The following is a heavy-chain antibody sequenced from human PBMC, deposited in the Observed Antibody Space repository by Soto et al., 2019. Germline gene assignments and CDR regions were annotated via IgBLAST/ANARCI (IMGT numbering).Heavy chain of an antibody. J-gene: IGHJ4*02. CDR3: ARDVDASGSYYTDY. CDR1: GYTFSSIG. D-gene: IGHD3-10*01. Sequence: QIQLVQSGAEVKKPGASVKVSRKASGYTFSSIGISWVRQAPGQGREWMGWISPYKGNTHYAQGLQGRVTMTTDTSTSTAYMELRSLRADDTDVYYCARDVDASGSYYTDYWGQGTLVTVSS. V-gene: IGHV1-18*01. CDR2: ISPYKGNT.